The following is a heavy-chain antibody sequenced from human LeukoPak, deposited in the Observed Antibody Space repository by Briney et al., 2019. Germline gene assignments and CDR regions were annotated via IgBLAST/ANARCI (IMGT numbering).Heavy chain of an antibody. V-gene: IGHV1-8*01. CDR3: ARDPDGYSYGPDGFDY. CDR1: GYTFTSYD. J-gene: IGHJ4*02. CDR2: MNPNSGNT. D-gene: IGHD5-18*01. Sequence: SVEVSCKASGYTFTSYDINWVRQATGQGLEWMGWMNPNSGNTGYAQKFQGRVTMTRNTSISTAYMELSSLRSEDTAVYYCARDPDGYSYGPDGFDYWGQGTLVTVSS.